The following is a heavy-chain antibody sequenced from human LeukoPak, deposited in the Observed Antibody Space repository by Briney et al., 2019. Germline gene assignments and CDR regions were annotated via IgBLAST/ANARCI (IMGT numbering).Heavy chain of an antibody. Sequence: PGASLRLSCAASGFTFSNYAMHWVRQAPGKGLEWVAVISYDGSNKYYADSVKGRFTISRDNSKNTLYLQMNSLRAEDTAVYYCARGITMVRGGTFYWGQGTLVTVSS. V-gene: IGHV3-30*04. D-gene: IGHD3-10*01. CDR2: ISYDGSNK. CDR1: GFTFSNYA. CDR3: ARGITMVRGGTFY. J-gene: IGHJ4*02.